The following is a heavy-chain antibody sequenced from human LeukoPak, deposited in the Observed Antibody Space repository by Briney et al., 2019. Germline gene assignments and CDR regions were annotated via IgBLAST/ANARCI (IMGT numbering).Heavy chain of an antibody. V-gene: IGHV1-46*01. J-gene: IGHJ4*02. Sequence: ASVKVSCKASGYTFTNNYMHWVRQAPGQGLEWMGIISPSGGSTSYAQSFQGRVSMTRDTSTSTVYMEMSSLRSEDTAVYYCARGVAMVRGIYDYWGQGTLVTVSS. CDR1: GYTFTNNY. CDR2: ISPSGGST. CDR3: ARGVAMVRGIYDY. D-gene: IGHD3-10*01.